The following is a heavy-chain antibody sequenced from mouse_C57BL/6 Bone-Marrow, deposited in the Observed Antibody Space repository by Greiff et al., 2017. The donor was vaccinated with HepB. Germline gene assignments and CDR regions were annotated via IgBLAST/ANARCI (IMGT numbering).Heavy chain of an antibody. V-gene: IGHV1-82*01. D-gene: IGHD2-10*02. J-gene: IGHJ4*01. CDR3: ARGDVWYQGYYAMDY. CDR2: IYPGDGDT. CDR1: GYAFSSSW. Sequence: ESGPELVKPGASVKISCKASGYAFSSSWMNWVKQRPGKGLEWIGRIYPGDGDTNYNGKFKGKATLTADKSSSTAYMQLSSLTSEDSAVYFCARGDVWYQGYYAMDYWGQGTSVTVSS.